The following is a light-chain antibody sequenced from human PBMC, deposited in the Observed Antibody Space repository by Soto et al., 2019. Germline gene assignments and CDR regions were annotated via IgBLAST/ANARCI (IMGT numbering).Light chain of an antibody. V-gene: IGKV3-11*01. Sequence: EIVLTQSPATLSLSPGERATVSCRTSQSVSNYLAWYQQKPGQAPRLLIYGASNRATGIPARFSASGSETDFTLTISSLQPEDFAVYYCQQRSATWTFGQGTRVEIK. CDR1: QSVSNY. CDR2: GAS. CDR3: QQRSATWT. J-gene: IGKJ1*01.